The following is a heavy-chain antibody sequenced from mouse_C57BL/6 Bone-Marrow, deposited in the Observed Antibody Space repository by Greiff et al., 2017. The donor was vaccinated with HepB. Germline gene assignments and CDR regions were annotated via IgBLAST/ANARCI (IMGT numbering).Heavy chain of an antibody. D-gene: IGHD2-3*01. CDR2: IYPRSGNT. CDR3: ARVYLAWFDY. V-gene: IGHV1-81*01. CDR1: GYTFTSYG. J-gene: IGHJ3*01. Sequence: QVQLQQSGAELARPGASVKLSCKASGYTFTSYGISWVKQRPGQGLEWIGDIYPRSGNTYYNEKFKCKATLTANKSSSTACMQLRSLTSEDSAVYFCARVYLAWFDYWGQGTLVTVSA.